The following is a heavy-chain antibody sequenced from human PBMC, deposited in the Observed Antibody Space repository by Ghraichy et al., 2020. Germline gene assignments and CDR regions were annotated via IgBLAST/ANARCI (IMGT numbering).Heavy chain of an antibody. V-gene: IGHV3-21*01. CDR3: ARDQDGSGTFSLGLDY. CDR1: GFLFRTYT. Sequence: LRLSCAASGFLFRTYTMNWVRQAPGKGLEWVSSISSGGTYIYYADSVKGRFTISRDNAKNSLFLQMNSLTADDTAVYYCARDQDGSGTFSLGLDYWGQGTLVTVSS. D-gene: IGHD3-10*01. CDR2: ISSGGTYI. J-gene: IGHJ4*02.